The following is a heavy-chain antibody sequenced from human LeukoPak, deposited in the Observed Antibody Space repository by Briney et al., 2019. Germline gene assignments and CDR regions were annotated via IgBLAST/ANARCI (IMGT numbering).Heavy chain of an antibody. Sequence: AGGSLRLSCAASGFTFSTYGMHWVRQAPGKGLEWVGFIRYDGNIKYYGDSVRGRFTFSRDNSKNTLYLQTNSLRIADTGVYYCTRDWVPVAGGAGYWGQGTLVTVSS. J-gene: IGHJ4*02. CDR1: GFTFSTYG. V-gene: IGHV3-30*02. D-gene: IGHD6-19*01. CDR3: TRDWVPVAGGAGY. CDR2: IRYDGNIK.